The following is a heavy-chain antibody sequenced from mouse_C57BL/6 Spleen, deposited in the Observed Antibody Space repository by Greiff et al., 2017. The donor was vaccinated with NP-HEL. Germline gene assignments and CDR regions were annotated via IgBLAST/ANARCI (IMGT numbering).Heavy chain of an antibody. CDR3: ARRDDYDDWFAY. V-gene: IGHV1-55*01. CDR1: GYTFTSYW. CDR2: IYPGSGST. J-gene: IGHJ3*01. D-gene: IGHD2-4*01. Sequence: QVQLQQPGAELVKPGASVQMSCKASGYTFTSYWITWVKQRPGQGLEWIGDIYPGSGSTNYNEKFKSKATLTVDTSSSPAYMQLSSLTSEDSAVYYCARRDDYDDWFAYWGQGTLVTVSA.